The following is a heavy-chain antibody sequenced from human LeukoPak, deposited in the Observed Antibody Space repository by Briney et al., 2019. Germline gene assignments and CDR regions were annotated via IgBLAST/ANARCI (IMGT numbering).Heavy chain of an antibody. CDR2: ISSSGST. Sequence: PSETLSLTCTVCGGSIRGDYWSWIRQPPGKGLEWIAYISSSGSTYYNPSLRSRVTISVDTSKNQFSLKLSSVTAADTAIYYCARTSSAWYFVDCWGQGTLVTVSS. J-gene: IGHJ4*02. D-gene: IGHD6-19*01. V-gene: IGHV4-59*01. CDR1: GGSIRGDY. CDR3: ARTSSAWYFVDC.